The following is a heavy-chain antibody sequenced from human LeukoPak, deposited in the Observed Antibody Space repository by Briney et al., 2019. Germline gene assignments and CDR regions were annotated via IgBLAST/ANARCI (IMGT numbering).Heavy chain of an antibody. Sequence: GASVKVSCKASGYTFTSYDINWVRQATGQGLEWMRWMNPNSGNTGYAQKFQGRVTMTRNTSISTAYMELSSLRSEDTAVYYCARGRGVVSHNWFDPWGQGTLVTVSS. CDR1: GYTFTSYD. CDR2: MNPNSGNT. CDR3: ARGRGVVSHNWFDP. J-gene: IGHJ5*02. V-gene: IGHV1-8*01.